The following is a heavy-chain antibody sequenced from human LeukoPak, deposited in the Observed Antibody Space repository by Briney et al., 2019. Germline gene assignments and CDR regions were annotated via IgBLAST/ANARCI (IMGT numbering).Heavy chain of an antibody. V-gene: IGHV1-69*04. J-gene: IGHJ4*02. D-gene: IGHD5-12*01. Sequence: GASVKVSCKASGYTFTSYGISWVRQAPGQGLEWMGRIIPILGIANYAQKFQGRVTITADKSTSTAYMELSSLRSEDTAVYYCARDLIVATIWGDYWGQGTLVTVSS. CDR3: ARDLIVATIWGDY. CDR2: IIPILGIA. CDR1: GYTFTSYG.